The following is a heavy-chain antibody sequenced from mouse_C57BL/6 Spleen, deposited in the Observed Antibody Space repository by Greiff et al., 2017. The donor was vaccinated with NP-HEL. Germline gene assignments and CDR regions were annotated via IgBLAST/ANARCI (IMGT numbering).Heavy chain of an antibody. CDR1: GFTFSDYG. CDR3: ARPQLLYYAMDY. CDR2: ISSGSSTI. V-gene: IGHV5-17*01. J-gene: IGHJ4*01. Sequence: EVKLVESGGGLVKPGGSLKLSCAASGFTFSDYGMHWVRQAPEKGLEWVAYISSGSSTIYYADTVKGRFTISRDNAKNTLFLQMTSLRSEDTAMYYCARPQLLYYAMDYWGQGTSVTVSS. D-gene: IGHD4-1*02.